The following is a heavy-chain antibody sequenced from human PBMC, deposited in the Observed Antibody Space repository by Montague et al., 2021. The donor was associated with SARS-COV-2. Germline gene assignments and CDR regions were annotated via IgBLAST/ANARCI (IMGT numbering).Heavy chain of an antibody. CDR2: VIYSGKT. CDR3: AKGSHNYVTRVLRTGWFDP. D-gene: IGHD3-10*02. CDR1: GASFSGYH. J-gene: IGHJ5*02. V-gene: IGHV4-34*01. Sequence: SETLSLTCAVYGASFSGYHWTWIRQSPGRGLEWIGEVIYSGKTSYNPSLQGRVTMSVDTYKNQFSLRLSSVTAADTAVYFCAKGSHNYVTRVLRTGWFDPWGQGTLVTVSS.